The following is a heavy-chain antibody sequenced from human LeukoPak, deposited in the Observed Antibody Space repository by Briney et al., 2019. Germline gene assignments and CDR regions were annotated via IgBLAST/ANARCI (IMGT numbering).Heavy chain of an antibody. Sequence: GGSLRLSCAASGFTFSSIGMHWVRQAPGKGLEWLAFIRYDGSNKYYADSMKGRLTISRDNSKNTLYLEMNSLRPEDTATYYCAKGRATAVASWYFGLWGRGTLVTVSS. J-gene: IGHJ2*01. D-gene: IGHD5-18*01. CDR2: IRYDGSNK. CDR3: AKGRATAVASWYFGL. V-gene: IGHV3-30*02. CDR1: GFTFSSIG.